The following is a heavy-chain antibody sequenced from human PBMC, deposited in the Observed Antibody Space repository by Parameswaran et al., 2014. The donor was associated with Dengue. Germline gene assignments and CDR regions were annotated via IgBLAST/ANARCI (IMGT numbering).Heavy chain of an antibody. CDR3: ARIITGTTAFDP. Sequence: RWIRQPPGKGLEWIGYIYYSGSTNYNPSLKSRVTISVDTSKNQFSLKLSSVTAADTAVYYCARIITGTTAFDPWGQGTLVTVSS. CDR2: IYYSGST. V-gene: IGHV4-59*01. D-gene: IGHD1-7*01. J-gene: IGHJ5*02.